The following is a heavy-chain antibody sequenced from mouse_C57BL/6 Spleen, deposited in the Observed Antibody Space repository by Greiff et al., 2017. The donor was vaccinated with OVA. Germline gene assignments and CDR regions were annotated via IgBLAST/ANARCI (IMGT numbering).Heavy chain of an antibody. D-gene: IGHD2-1*01. CDR3: ARTPLYGNFYYFDY. J-gene: IGHJ2*01. CDR2: IYPGSGNT. CDR1: GYTFTDYY. Sequence: QVQLQQSGAELVRPGASVKLSCKASGYTFTDYYINWVKQRPGQGLEWIATIYPGSGNTSYNEKFKGKATLTAEKSSSTAYMQLSSLTSEDSAVYFCARTPLYGNFYYFDYGGQGTTRTVSS. V-gene: IGHV1-76*01.